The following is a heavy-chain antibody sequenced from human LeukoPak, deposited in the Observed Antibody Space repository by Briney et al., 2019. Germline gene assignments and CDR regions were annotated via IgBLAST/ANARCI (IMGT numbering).Heavy chain of an antibody. CDR2: INHSGST. Sequence: SETLSLTCAVYGGSFSGYYWSWIRQPPWKGLEWIGEINHSGSTNYNPSLKSRVTISVDTSKNQFSLKLSSVTAADTAVYYCASQGYCSSTSCSAPVGYWGQGTLVTVSS. CDR3: ASQGYCSSTSCSAPVGY. CDR1: GGSFSGYY. D-gene: IGHD2-2*01. J-gene: IGHJ4*02. V-gene: IGHV4-34*01.